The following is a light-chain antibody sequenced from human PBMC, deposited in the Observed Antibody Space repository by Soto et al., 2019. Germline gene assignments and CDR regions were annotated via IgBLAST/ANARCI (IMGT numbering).Light chain of an antibody. CDR3: SSHGGANNFYL. V-gene: IGLV2-8*01. J-gene: IGLJ1*01. CDR1: SSDIGAYNY. Sequence: LTHPPSASWSPGQSVAISCTGTSSDIGAYNYVSWYQQHPGKVPKLIIYEVTNRPSGVPDRFSASKSGNTASLTVSGLQAEDEADYYCSSHGGANNFYLFGTGTKVTVL. CDR2: EVT.